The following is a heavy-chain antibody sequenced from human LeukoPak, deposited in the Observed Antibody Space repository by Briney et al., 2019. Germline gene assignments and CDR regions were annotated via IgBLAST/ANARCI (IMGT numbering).Heavy chain of an antibody. CDR3: ARESNYYDSSGYYSFHYYYYMDV. V-gene: IGHV3-20*04. D-gene: IGHD3-22*01. Sequence: GGSLRLSCAASGFTFDDYGMSWVRQAPGKGLEWVSGINWNGGSTGYVDSVKGRFTISRDNAKNSLYLQMNSLRAEDTALYYCARESNYYDSSGYYSFHYYYYMDVWGKGTTVTVSS. CDR2: INWNGGST. J-gene: IGHJ6*03. CDR1: GFTFDDYG.